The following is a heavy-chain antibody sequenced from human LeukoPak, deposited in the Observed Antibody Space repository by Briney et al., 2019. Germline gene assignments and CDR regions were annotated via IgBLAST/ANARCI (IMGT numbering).Heavy chain of an antibody. V-gene: IGHV1-8*02. D-gene: IGHD3-22*01. CDR3: ARDIDYYDRSGYYYPRYYHMDV. CDR2: MNPNSGDT. CDR1: GYTFSSYA. Sequence: ASVKVSCKASGYTFSSYAISWVRQATGQGLEWMGWMNPNSGDTGYPQKFQGRVTMTRDTSTSTVYMELSSLRSDDTAVYYCARDIDYYDRSGYYYPRYYHMDVWGKGTTVTISS. J-gene: IGHJ6*03.